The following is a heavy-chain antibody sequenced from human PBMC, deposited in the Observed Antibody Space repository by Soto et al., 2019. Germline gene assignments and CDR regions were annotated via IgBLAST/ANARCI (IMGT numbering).Heavy chain of an antibody. J-gene: IGHJ6*02. Sequence: QVTLKESGPVLVKPTETLTLTCTVSGFSLSNVRMSVSWIRQPPGKDQEWLAHIFSNDEKSYNTSLKSRLTISNDTSRSQVVLTMKNMDPVDTATYFCARLNFMLIESYFYAVDVWGQGTTVTVPS. CDR1: GFSLSNVRMS. CDR2: IFSNDEK. CDR3: ARLNFMLIESYFYAVDV. V-gene: IGHV2-26*01. D-gene: IGHD3-10*01.